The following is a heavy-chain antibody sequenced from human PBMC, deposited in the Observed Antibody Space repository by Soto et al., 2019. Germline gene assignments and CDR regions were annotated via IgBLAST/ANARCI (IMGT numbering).Heavy chain of an antibody. CDR1: GYTFTSYG. CDR3: ARAVYRTGSYWFDP. J-gene: IGHJ5*02. Sequence: SVKVSCKASGYTFTSYGISWVRQAPGQGLEWMGWISAYNGNTNYAQKLQGRVTMTTDTSTSTAYMELRSLRSDDTAVYYCARAVYRTGSYWFDPWGQGTLLTVSS. D-gene: IGHD3-10*01. CDR2: ISAYNGNT. V-gene: IGHV1-18*01.